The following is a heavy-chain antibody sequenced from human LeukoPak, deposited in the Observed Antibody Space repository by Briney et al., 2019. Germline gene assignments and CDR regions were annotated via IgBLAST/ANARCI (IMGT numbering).Heavy chain of an antibody. CDR1: GFTFSSYS. CDR3: ARAYYYDSSGYYYFDY. Sequence: GGSLRLSCAASGFTFSSYSMNWVRQAPGKGLEWVSSISSSSSYIYYADSMKGRFTISRDNANNSLYLQMNSLRAEDTAVYYCARAYYYDSSGYYYFDYWGQGTLVTVSS. J-gene: IGHJ4*02. V-gene: IGHV3-21*01. D-gene: IGHD3-22*01. CDR2: ISSSSSYI.